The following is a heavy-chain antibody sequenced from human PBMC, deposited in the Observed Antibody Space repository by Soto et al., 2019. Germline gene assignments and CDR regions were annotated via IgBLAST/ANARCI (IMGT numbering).Heavy chain of an antibody. Sequence: SGPTLVNPTLTLTLTCTFSGFSLSTGGMRVSWIRQPPGKALEWLARIDWDDDKFYSTSLKTRLTISKDTSKNQVVLTMTNMDPVDTATYFCARIPTYCSSTSCYKTAFDYWGQGALVTVSS. CDR2: IDWDDDK. V-gene: IGHV2-70*04. J-gene: IGHJ4*02. CDR3: ARIPTYCSSTSCYKTAFDY. D-gene: IGHD2-2*02. CDR1: GFSLSTGGMR.